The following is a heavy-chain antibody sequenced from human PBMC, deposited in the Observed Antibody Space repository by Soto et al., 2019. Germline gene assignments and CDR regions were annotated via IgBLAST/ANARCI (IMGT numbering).Heavy chain of an antibody. J-gene: IGHJ6*02. CDR1: GGPISPYY. Sequence: SETLSLTCTVSGGPISPYYWSWIRQPAGKGLEWIGRIYYTGSTNYNPPLKSRVSMSLDTARNQTSLKVKSVTAADTAVYYCAREGGYFDSSGSGVYHYYGVDVWGRGTTVTVSS. CDR2: IYYTGST. CDR3: AREGGYFDSSGSGVYHYYGVDV. V-gene: IGHV4-4*07. D-gene: IGHD3-22*01.